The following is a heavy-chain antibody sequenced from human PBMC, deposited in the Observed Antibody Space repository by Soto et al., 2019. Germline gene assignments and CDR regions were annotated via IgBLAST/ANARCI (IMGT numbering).Heavy chain of an antibody. CDR3: ARQASGYYYGWFDP. V-gene: IGHV4-39*01. J-gene: IGHJ5*02. CDR1: GGSILDSTYY. CDR2: IFYSGGT. Sequence: QLLLQESGPGLVKPSETLSLTCTVSGGSILDSTYYWAWIRQSPGKGLEWIGTIFYSGGTFYTPYIKLRVTMPGDSSNNQFSRKLSSVTAADTAVYYCARQASGYYYGWFDPWGQGTLVTVSS. D-gene: IGHD3-22*01.